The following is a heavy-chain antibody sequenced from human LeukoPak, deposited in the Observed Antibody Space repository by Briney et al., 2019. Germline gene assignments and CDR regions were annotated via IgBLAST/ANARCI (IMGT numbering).Heavy chain of an antibody. V-gene: IGHV1-69*13. J-gene: IGHJ3*02. CDR3: AKSRSAYPRVDGFDM. D-gene: IGHD3-3*01. CDR1: GGTFSSYA. CDR2: IIPIFGTA. Sequence: SVKVSCKASGGTFSSYAISWVRQAPGQGLEWMGGIIPIFGTANYAQKFQGRVTITADESTSTAYMELSSLRSEDTAVYYCAKSRSAYPRVDGFDMWGQGTMVTVSS.